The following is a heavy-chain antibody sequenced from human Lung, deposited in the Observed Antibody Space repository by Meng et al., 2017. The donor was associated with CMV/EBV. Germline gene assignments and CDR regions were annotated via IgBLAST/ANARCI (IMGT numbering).Heavy chain of an antibody. D-gene: IGHD6-19*01. Sequence: GEXXKISCKVSGYSFTSYWLGWVRQMPGKGLEWMGIIYPGDSDTEYSPSFQGQVTMSADKSTTTAYLQWSSVKASDTAIYYCARQAVAGTGGFDYWGQGTLVTVSS. J-gene: IGHJ4*02. CDR2: IYPGDSDT. V-gene: IGHV5-51*01. CDR3: ARQAVAGTGGFDY. CDR1: GYSFTSYW.